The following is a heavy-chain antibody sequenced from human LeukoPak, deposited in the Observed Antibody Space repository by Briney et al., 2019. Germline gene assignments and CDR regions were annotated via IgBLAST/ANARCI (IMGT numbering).Heavy chain of an antibody. CDR2: ISSSGSTI. D-gene: IGHD3-3*01. J-gene: IGHJ4*02. CDR3: GRAGDWSAYHFDY. CDR1: GFTFSDYY. Sequence: GGSLRLSCAASGFTFSDYYMSWIRQAPGKGLEWVSYISSSGSTIYYADSVKGRFTISRDNAKNSLYLQMNSLRAEDTAVYYCGRAGDWSAYHFDYWGQGTLVTVSS. V-gene: IGHV3-11*04.